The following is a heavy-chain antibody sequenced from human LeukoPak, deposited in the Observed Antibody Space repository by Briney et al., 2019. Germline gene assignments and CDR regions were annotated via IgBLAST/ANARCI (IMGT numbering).Heavy chain of an antibody. V-gene: IGHV4-4*07. CDR3: ARAGNPYTGYSSSWYYYYYMDV. CDR2: IYTSGSI. D-gene: IGHD6-13*01. J-gene: IGHJ6*03. Sequence: PSETLSLTCTVSGGSISSYYWSWIRQPAGKGLEWIGRIYTSGSINYNPSLKSRVTMPVDTSKNQFSLKLSSVTAADTAVYYCARAGNPYTGYSSSWYYYYYMDVWGKGTTVTVSS. CDR1: GGSISSYY.